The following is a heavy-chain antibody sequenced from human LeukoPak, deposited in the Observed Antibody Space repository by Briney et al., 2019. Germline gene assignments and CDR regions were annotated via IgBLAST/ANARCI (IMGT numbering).Heavy chain of an antibody. D-gene: IGHD5-24*01. CDR3: AREGREGYNYPALDF. J-gene: IGHJ4*02. CDR1: GLTFSSYS. Sequence: GGSLRLSCAASGLTFSSYSMNWVRQAPGKGLEWVANMKHDGIEKYYVDSVKGRFTISRDNAKNSLYLQMNSLRAEDTAVYYCAREGREGYNYPALDFWGQGILVTVSS. V-gene: IGHV3-7*03. CDR2: MKHDGIEK.